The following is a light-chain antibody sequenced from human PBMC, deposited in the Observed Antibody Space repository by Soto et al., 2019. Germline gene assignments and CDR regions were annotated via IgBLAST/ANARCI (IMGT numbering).Light chain of an antibody. CDR3: CSYGGTYLV. CDR1: SSDVGAYNY. Sequence: QSALTQPRSVSGSPGQSVTISCTGTSSDVGAYNYVSWYQQHPGKAPKFIIYDVSKRPSGVPDRFSGSKSGNTASLTISGLQAEDEADYYCCSYGGTYLVFGGGTKVTVL. CDR2: DVS. V-gene: IGLV2-11*01. J-gene: IGLJ2*01.